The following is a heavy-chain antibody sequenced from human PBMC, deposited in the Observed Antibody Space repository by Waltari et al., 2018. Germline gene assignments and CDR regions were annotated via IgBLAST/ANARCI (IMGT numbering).Heavy chain of an antibody. J-gene: IGHJ3*02. CDR3: ALYSRRGDYDHWLDAFDI. D-gene: IGHD2-8*01. CDR2: INPSGGST. V-gene: IGHV1-46*01. Sequence: QVQLVQSGAEVKKPGASVKVSCKASGYTFTSYYMHWVRQAPGQGLEWMGIINPSGGSTSYAQKFQGRVTMTRDTSTSTVYMELSSLRSEDTAVYYCALYSRRGDYDHWLDAFDIWGQGTMVTVSS. CDR1: GYTFTSYY.